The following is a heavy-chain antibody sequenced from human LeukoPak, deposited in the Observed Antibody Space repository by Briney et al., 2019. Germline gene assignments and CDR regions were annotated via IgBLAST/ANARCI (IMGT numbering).Heavy chain of an antibody. D-gene: IGHD4-17*01. CDR2: IYYTGST. V-gene: IGHV4-59*01. CDR3: TGLTVTTAPDY. CDR1: GGSITSYY. Sequence: SETLSLTCTVSGGSITSYYCSWIRQPPGKGREWIAYIYYTGSTNYNPSLESRVTISVDTSKNQFSLRLSSASAADTDFYYWTGLTVTTAPDYWGQGTLDTVSS. J-gene: IGHJ4*02.